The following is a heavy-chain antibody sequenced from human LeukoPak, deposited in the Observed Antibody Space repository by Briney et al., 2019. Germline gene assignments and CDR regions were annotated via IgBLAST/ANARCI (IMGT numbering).Heavy chain of an antibody. CDR2: IYTSGST. CDR3: ARALSSDYGGNSWAFDI. Sequence: SETLSLTCTVSGGSISSYYWSWIRQPAGKGLEWIGRIYTSGSTNYNPSLKSRVTMSVDTSQNQFSLKLSSVTAADTAVYYCARALSSDYGGNSWAFDIWGQGTMVTVSS. D-gene: IGHD4-23*01. V-gene: IGHV4-4*07. CDR1: GGSISSYY. J-gene: IGHJ3*02.